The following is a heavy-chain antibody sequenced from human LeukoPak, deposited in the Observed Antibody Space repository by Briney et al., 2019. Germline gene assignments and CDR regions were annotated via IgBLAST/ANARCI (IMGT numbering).Heavy chain of an antibody. Sequence: SETLSLTCTVSGGSISSYYWSWIRQPAGKGLGWTGRIYTSGSTNYNPSLKSRVTISVDKSKNQFSLKLSSVTAADTAVYYCARDRWHDFWSGSYFDYWGQGTLVTVSS. V-gene: IGHV4-4*07. D-gene: IGHD3-3*01. CDR3: ARDRWHDFWSGSYFDY. CDR1: GGSISSYY. CDR2: IYTSGST. J-gene: IGHJ4*02.